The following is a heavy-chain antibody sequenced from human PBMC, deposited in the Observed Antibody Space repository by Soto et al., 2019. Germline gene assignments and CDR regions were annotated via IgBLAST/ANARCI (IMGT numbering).Heavy chain of an antibody. J-gene: IGHJ4*02. CDR1: GYTFTSYY. CDR2: INPSGGST. CDR3: ARTYSSSSSWGYYFDY. Sequence: ASVKVSCKASGYTFTSYYMHWVRQAPGQGLEWMGVINPSGGSTSYAQNFQGRVTMTRDTSTSTVYMELSSLRSEDTAVYYCARTYSSSSSWGYYFDYWGQGTLVTVS. D-gene: IGHD6-6*01. V-gene: IGHV1-46*01.